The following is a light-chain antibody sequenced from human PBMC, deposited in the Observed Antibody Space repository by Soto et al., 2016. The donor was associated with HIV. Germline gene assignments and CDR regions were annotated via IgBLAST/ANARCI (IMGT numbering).Light chain of an antibody. Sequence: DIVTTQSPLSLPVTPGESASISCRSSQSLLHSNGYNYLDWYLQKPGQSPQLLIYLGSNRASGVPDRFSGSGAGTDFTLKISRVEAEDVGVYYCMQALQTRSTFGQGTRLEIK. J-gene: IGKJ5*01. V-gene: IGKV2-28*01. CDR3: MQALQTRST. CDR2: LGS. CDR1: QSLLHSNGYNY.